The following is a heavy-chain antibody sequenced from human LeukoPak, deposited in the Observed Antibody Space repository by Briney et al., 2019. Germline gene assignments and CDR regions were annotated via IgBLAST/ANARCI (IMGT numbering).Heavy chain of an antibody. CDR2: MTSSSTTI. J-gene: IGHJ6*02. CDR3: ARLREAAARYYYGMDV. V-gene: IGHV3-48*04. CDR1: GFIFSSYS. D-gene: IGHD6-13*01. Sequence: PGGSLRPSCTASGFIFSSYSMNWVRQAPGKGLEWVSYMTSSSTTIYYADSVKGRFIISRDNAKNSLYLQMNSLRAEDTAVYYCARLREAAARYYYGMDVWGQGTTVTVSS.